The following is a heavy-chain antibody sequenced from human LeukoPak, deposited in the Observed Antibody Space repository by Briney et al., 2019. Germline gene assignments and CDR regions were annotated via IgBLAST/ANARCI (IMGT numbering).Heavy chain of an antibody. V-gene: IGHV4-59*01. CDR3: ARGYGDLDY. CDR1: GFIFTNDD. J-gene: IGHJ4*02. D-gene: IGHD4-17*01. CDR2: IYYSGST. Sequence: GSLRLSCAASGFIFTNDDLNWVRQPPGKGLEWIGYIYYSGSTNYNPSLKSRVTISVDTSKNQFSLKLSSVTAADTAVYYCARGYGDLDYWGQGTLVTVSS.